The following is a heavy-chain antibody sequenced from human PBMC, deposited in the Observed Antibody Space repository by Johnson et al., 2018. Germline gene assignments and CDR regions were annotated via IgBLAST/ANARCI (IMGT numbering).Heavy chain of an antibody. V-gene: IGHV1-69*01. D-gene: IGHD3-16*01. CDR1: AGTSSRYA. Sequence: VQLVESGAEVKKPGSSVRVSCKASAGTSSRYAISWVRQAPGQGLEWMGGIVPTFGVANYAQKFQGRVPITADESTRTHYMELSSLRSEDTAVYYCASRGYSDYGAYYYYGMDVWGQGTTVIVS. CDR3: ASRGYSDYGAYYYYGMDV. J-gene: IGHJ6*02. CDR2: IVPTFGVA.